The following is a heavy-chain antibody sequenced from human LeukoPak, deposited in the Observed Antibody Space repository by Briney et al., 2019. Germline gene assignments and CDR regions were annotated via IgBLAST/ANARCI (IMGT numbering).Heavy chain of an antibody. J-gene: IGHJ4*02. Sequence: GASVKVSCKASGYTFTSYGISWVRQAPGQGLEWMGGISAYNGNTNYAQKLQGRVTMTTDTSTSTAYMELRSLRSDDTAVYYCARDRGITMVRGVIDYWGQGTLVTVSS. D-gene: IGHD3-10*01. V-gene: IGHV1-18*04. CDR2: ISAYNGNT. CDR3: ARDRGITMVRGVIDY. CDR1: GYTFTSYG.